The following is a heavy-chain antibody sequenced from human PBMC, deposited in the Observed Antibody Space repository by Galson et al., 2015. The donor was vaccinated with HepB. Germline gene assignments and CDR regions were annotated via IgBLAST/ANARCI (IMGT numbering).Heavy chain of an antibody. J-gene: IGHJ4*02. CDR2: IRSKAYGGTT. V-gene: IGHV3-49*04. Sequence: SLRLSCAASGITFSSYSMNWVRQAPGKGLEWVGFIRSKAYGGTTEYAASVRGRFTISRDDSKSIAYLQMNSLKTEDTAVYYCTREFKYDILTGYPTEYFDYWGQGTLVTVSS. D-gene: IGHD3-9*01. CDR3: TREFKYDILTGYPTEYFDY. CDR1: GITFSSYS.